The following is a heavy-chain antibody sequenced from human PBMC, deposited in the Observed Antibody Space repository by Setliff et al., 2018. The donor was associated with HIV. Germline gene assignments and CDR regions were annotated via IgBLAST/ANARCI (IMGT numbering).Heavy chain of an antibody. CDR2: ISPYNGDA. D-gene: IGHD3-3*01. J-gene: IGHJ4*02. V-gene: IGHV1-18*01. CDR3: ARMQAYYNFWRSTYYFDY. Sequence: ASVKVSCKSSGYPFTSYGICWVRQAPGHGLEWMGYISPYNGDAYYAEKFQGRVTMTTDTSTTAVSMELTNLRSDDAAVYFCARMQAYYNFWRSTYYFDYWGQGTPVTVSS. CDR1: GYPFTSYG.